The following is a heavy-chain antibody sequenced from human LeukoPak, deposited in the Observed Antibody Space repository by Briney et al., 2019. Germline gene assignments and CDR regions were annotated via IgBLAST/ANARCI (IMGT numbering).Heavy chain of an antibody. CDR1: GGSFSGYY. Sequence: PSETLSLTCAVYGGSFSGYYWSWLRQPPGKGLEWIGEINHSGSTNYNPSLKSRVTISVDTSKNQFSLKLSSVTAADTAVYYCARESVVPAALFDYWGQGTLVTVSS. CDR2: INHSGST. V-gene: IGHV4-34*01. D-gene: IGHD2-2*01. J-gene: IGHJ4*02. CDR3: ARESVVPAALFDY.